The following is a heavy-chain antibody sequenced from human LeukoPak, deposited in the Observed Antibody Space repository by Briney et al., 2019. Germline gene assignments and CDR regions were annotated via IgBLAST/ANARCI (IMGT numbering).Heavy chain of an antibody. CDR2: IYYSGST. CDR1: GGSISSGGYY. D-gene: IGHD3-3*01. J-gene: IGHJ5*02. Sequence: KPSETLSLTCTVSGGSISSGGYYWSWIRQHPGKGLEWIGYIYYSGSTYCNPSLKSRVTISVDTSKNQFSLKLSSVTAADTAVYYCAREVPITIFGVVVNWFDPWGQGTLVTVSS. CDR3: AREVPITIFGVVVNWFDP. V-gene: IGHV4-31*03.